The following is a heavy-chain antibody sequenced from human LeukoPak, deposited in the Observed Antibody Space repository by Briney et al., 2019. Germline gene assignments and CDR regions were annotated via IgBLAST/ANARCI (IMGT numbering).Heavy chain of an antibody. J-gene: IGHJ4*02. CDR1: GGSISSGSYY. CDR2: IYHSGST. Sequence: SETLSLTCTVSGGSISSGSYYWSWIRQPAGKGLEWIGEIYHSGSTNYNPSLKSRVTISVDKSKNQFSLKLSSVTAADTAVYYCARIGSGYDYWGQGTLVTVSS. CDR3: ARIGSGYDY. V-gene: IGHV4-61*10. D-gene: IGHD5-12*01.